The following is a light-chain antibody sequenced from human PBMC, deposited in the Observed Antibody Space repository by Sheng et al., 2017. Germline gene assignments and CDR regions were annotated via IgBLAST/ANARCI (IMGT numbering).Light chain of an antibody. Sequence: DIQMTQSPSSLSASVGDRVTITCRASQSISTYLNWYQQKPGKAPKLLIYAASTLQSGVPSRFSGSGSGTDFTLTISSLQPEDFATYYCQQLNSFGPGTQSGY. CDR3: QQLNS. J-gene: IGKJ3*01. CDR2: AAS. V-gene: IGKV1-39*01. CDR1: QSISTY.